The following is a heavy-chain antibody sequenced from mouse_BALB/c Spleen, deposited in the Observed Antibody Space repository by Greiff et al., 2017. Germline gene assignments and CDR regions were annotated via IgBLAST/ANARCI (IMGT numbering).Heavy chain of an antibody. CDR3: ARGFDY. Sequence: QVHVKQPGAELVKPGASVKLSCKASGYTFTSYWMHWVKQRPGQGLEWIGEIDPSDSYTNYNQKFKGKATLTVDKSSSTAYMQLSSLTSEDSAVYYCARGFDYWGQGTTLTVSS. CDR2: IDPSDSYT. J-gene: IGHJ2*01. CDR1: GYTFTSYW. V-gene: IGHV1-69*02.